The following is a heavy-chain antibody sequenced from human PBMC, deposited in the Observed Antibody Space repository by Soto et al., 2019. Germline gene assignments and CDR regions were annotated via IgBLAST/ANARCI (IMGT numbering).Heavy chain of an antibody. D-gene: IGHD3-10*01. CDR1: GGTFSSYA. CDR3: ARVQLTLGVRVSIYYYYGMDV. CDR2: IIPIFGTA. V-gene: IGHV1-69*13. Sequence: SVKVSCKASGGTFSSYAISWVRQAPGQGLEWMGGIIPIFGTANYAQKFQGRVTITADESTSTAYMELSSMRSEDTAVSYCARVQLTLGVRVSIYYYYGMDVWGQGTTVTVSS. J-gene: IGHJ6*02.